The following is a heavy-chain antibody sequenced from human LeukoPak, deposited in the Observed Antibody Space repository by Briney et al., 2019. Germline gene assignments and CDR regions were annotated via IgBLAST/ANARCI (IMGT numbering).Heavy chain of an antibody. J-gene: IGHJ3*01. D-gene: IGHD2-2*01. V-gene: IGHV3-15*01. Sequence: PGGSLRLSCAASGFTFSSYAMSWVRQAPGKGLEWVGRIQSKSDGETTDYAASVKGRVTISRDDSKNTLFLHMVSLISEDTGVYYCTTDPRTRSWFSFDAWGQGTVVTVSS. CDR3: TTDPRTRSWFSFDA. CDR1: GFTFSSYA. CDR2: IQSKSDGETT.